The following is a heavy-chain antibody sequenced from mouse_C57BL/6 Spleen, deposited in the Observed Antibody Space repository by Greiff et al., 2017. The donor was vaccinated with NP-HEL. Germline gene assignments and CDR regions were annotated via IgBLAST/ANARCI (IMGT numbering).Heavy chain of an antibody. J-gene: IGHJ3*01. CDR1: GFTFSSYA. CDR2: ISDGGSYT. V-gene: IGHV5-4*03. D-gene: IGHD3-2*02. CDR3: ARALDSSGYYFAY. Sequence: EVMLVESGGGLVKPGGSLKLSCAASGFTFSSYAMSWVHQTPEKRLEWVATISDGGSYTYYPDNVKGRFTISRDNAKNNLYLQMSHLKSEDTAMYYCARALDSSGYYFAYWGQGTLVTVSA.